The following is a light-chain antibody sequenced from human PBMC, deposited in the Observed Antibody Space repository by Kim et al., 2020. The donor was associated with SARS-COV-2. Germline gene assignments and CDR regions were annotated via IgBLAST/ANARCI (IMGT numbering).Light chain of an antibody. CDR2: KAS. V-gene: IGKV1-5*01. CDR1: QNIGEW. CDR3: QQYDADSYT. J-gene: IGKJ2*01. Sequence: ASVGDRVTLTGRASQNIGEWLAWFQQKPGKAPQLLISKASTLESGVPLRFSGSGSGTEFTLTISSLQPDDFATYYCQQYDADSYTFGQGTKLEI.